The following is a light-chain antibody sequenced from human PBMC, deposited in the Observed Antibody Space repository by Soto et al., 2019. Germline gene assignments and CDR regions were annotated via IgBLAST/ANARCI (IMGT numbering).Light chain of an antibody. V-gene: IGLV2-8*01. Sequence: QSALTQPPSASGSPGQSVTISCTGSATDVGGYEYVSWYQQHPGKSPHLIIFEVNKRPSGVPNRFSGSKSGNTASLTVSALQADDEASYYCSSFAGANIGVFGGGTKLTVL. CDR1: ATDVGGYEY. CDR3: SSFAGANIGV. J-gene: IGLJ3*02. CDR2: EVN.